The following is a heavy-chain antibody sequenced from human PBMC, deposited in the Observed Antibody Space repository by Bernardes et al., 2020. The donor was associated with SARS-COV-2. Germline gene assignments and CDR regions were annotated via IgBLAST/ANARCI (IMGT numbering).Heavy chain of an antibody. V-gene: IGHV3-9*01. Sequence: GGSLRLSCAASGFTFDDYAMHWVRQAPGKGLEWVSGISWNSGSIGYADSVKGRFTISRDNAKNSLYLQMNSLRAEDTALYYCAKDEGAAAGTPLDYWGQGTLVTVSS. D-gene: IGHD6-13*01. CDR2: ISWNSGSI. CDR1: GFTFDDYA. CDR3: AKDEGAAAGTPLDY. J-gene: IGHJ4*02.